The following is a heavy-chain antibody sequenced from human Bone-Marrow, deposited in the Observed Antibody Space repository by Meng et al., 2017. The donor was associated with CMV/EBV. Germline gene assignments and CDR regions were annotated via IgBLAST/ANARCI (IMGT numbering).Heavy chain of an antibody. CDR3: ARTRAKWLRFWTVDYFDY. Sequence: LSLTCAASGFTFSSYWMHWVRQAPGKGLVWVSRINSDGSSTSYADSVKGRFTISRDNAKNTLYLQMNSLRAEDTAVYYCARTRAKWLRFWTVDYFDYWGQGTLVTVSS. CDR1: GFTFSSYW. CDR2: INSDGSST. D-gene: IGHD5-12*01. J-gene: IGHJ4*02. V-gene: IGHV3-74*01.